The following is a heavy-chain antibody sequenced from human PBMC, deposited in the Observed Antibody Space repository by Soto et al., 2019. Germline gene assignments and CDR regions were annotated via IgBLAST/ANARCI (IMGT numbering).Heavy chain of an antibody. Sequence: SETLSLTCTVSGGSISSGGYYWSWIRQHPGKGLEWIGYIYYSGSTYYNPSLKSRVTISVDTSKNQFSLKLSSVTAADTAVYYCAIDGQSYYGSGKDGMDVWGQGTTVTVSS. CDR3: AIDGQSYYGSGKDGMDV. V-gene: IGHV4-31*03. J-gene: IGHJ6*02. CDR2: IYYSGST. D-gene: IGHD3-10*01. CDR1: GGSISSGGYY.